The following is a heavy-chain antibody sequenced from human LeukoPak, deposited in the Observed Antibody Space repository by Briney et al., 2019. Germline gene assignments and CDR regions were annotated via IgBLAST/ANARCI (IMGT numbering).Heavy chain of an antibody. Sequence: GGSLRLSCAASGFTFSSYAMHWVRQAPGKGLEWVAVISHDGTNKYYADSVKGRFTISRDNSKNTLYLHMNSLRVEDTAVYYCARAYCNITSGPIRGGYYYYAMDVWGQGTTVTVSS. D-gene: IGHD2/OR15-2a*01. CDR2: ISHDGTNK. J-gene: IGHJ6*02. CDR1: GFTFSSYA. V-gene: IGHV3-30*04. CDR3: ARAYCNITSGPIRGGYYYYAMDV.